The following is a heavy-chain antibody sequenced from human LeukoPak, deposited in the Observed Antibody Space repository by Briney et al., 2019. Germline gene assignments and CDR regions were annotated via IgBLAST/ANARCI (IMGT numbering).Heavy chain of an antibody. CDR3: AKIYGSGSQPFDY. CDR1: GFSCDDYG. Sequence: PGRSLRLSCVASGFSCDDYGMHWVRRAPGKGLEWVAGISWNSGATAYADSVKGRFTISRDNAMDSLYLQMNSLRVEDTALYYCAKIYGSGSQPFDYWGQGTLVTVLS. D-gene: IGHD3-10*01. CDR2: ISWNSGAT. V-gene: IGHV3-9*01. J-gene: IGHJ4*02.